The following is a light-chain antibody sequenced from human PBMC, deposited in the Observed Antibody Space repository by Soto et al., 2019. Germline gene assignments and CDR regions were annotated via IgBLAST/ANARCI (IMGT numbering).Light chain of an antibody. V-gene: IGKV2-30*01. CDR1: QSIVYSDGIAY. CDR3: MQGTHWPPT. Sequence: DVVMTQSPLSLPVTLGQPASISCRSSQSIVYSDGIAYLSWFHQRPGQSPRRLIYKASNRDSGVPDRFSGSGSGTDFTLKINRVEAEDVGVFCGMQGTHWPPTFGRGTRVEIK. CDR2: KAS. J-gene: IGKJ1*01.